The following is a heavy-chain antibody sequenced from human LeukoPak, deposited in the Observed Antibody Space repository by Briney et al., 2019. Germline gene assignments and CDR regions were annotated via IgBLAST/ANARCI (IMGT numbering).Heavy chain of an antibody. CDR1: GGSISSYY. CDR3: ARGGTYYYLDY. Sequence: SETLSLTCTVSGGSISSYYWIWIRQPPGKGLESIGYIYYTGNTKYNPSLKGRVTISLDTSKNQFSLQLSSVTATDTAVYYCARGGTYYYLDYWGQGTLVTVSS. V-gene: IGHV4-59*01. CDR2: IYYTGNT. J-gene: IGHJ4*02. D-gene: IGHD1-26*01.